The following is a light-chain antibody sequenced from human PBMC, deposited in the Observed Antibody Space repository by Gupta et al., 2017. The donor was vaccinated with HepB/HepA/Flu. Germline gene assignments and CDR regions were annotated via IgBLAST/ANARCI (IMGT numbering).Light chain of an antibody. Sequence: QSVLTQPPSASGTPGQRITISCSGSSSKIGSNLVNWYQQNPGTAPKLLIFSNNHHPPGVPDRISCSKSGTSASLAISGIQSEDEADYYCSAWDDNLKSYVFGTATEVTVL. CDR3: SAWDDNLKSYV. CDR1: SSKIGSNL. J-gene: IGLJ1*01. V-gene: IGLV1-44*01. CDR2: SNN.